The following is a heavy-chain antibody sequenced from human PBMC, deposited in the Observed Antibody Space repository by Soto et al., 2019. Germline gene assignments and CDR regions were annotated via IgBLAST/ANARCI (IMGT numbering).Heavy chain of an antibody. V-gene: IGHV1-69*01. Sequence: QVQLVQSGAEVKKPGSSVKVSCKASGGTFSSYAISWVRQAPGQGLEWMGGIIPIFGTANYAQKFQGRVTITADESTSTAYMELSSLRSEDKAVYYCARDHSPGYSSGWYWAGVNWFDPWGQGTLVTVSS. CDR2: IIPIFGTA. CDR1: GGTFSSYA. J-gene: IGHJ5*02. CDR3: ARDHSPGYSSGWYWAGVNWFDP. D-gene: IGHD6-19*01.